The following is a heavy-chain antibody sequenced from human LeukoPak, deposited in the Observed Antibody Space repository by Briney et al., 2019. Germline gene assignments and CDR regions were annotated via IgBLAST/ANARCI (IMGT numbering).Heavy chain of an antibody. V-gene: IGHV3-73*01. CDR1: GFTFSGSA. D-gene: IGHD6-13*01. J-gene: IGHJ5*02. Sequence: GGSLRLSCAASGFTFSGSAMHWVRQASGKGLEWVGHIRSKANSYATAYAASVKGRFTISRDDSKNTAYLQMNSLKTEDTAVYYCTRPPPGYSSSWFPPWGQGTLVTVSS. CDR2: IRSKANSYAT. CDR3: TRPPPGYSSSWFPP.